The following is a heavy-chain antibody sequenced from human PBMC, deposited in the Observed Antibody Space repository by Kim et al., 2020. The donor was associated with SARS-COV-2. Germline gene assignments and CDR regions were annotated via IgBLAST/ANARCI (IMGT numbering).Heavy chain of an antibody. D-gene: IGHD1-1*01. J-gene: IGHJ4*02. CDR3: ARHVYARTTKLDY. V-gene: IGHV4-39*01. Sequence: NPSLKSRVTISVDTSKNQFSLKLSSVTAADTAVYYCARHVYARTTKLDYWGQGTLVTVSS.